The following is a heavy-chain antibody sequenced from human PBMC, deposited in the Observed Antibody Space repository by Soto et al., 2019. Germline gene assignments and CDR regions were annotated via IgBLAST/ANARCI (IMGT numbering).Heavy chain of an antibody. V-gene: IGHV3-48*02. CDR2: ISSSSSTI. CDR3: ARNITLGGREV. J-gene: IGHJ6*04. D-gene: IGHD1-26*01. Sequence: PGGSLRLSCAASGFTFSSYSMNWVRQAPGKGLEWVSYISSSSSTIYYADSVKGRFTISRDKAKNPLYLQMNSLRDEDTAVYYCARNITLGGREVWGKGTRVTVP. CDR1: GFTFSSYS.